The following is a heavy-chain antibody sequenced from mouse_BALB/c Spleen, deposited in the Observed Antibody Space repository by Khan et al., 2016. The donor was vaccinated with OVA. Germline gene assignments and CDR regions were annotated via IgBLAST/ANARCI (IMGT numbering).Heavy chain of an antibody. CDR1: GFSLSSYS. Sequence: QVQLKQSGPGLVAPSQSLSITCTVSGFSLSSYSVHWVRQPPGQGLEWLGMIWGGGGTDYNSAIKSKLSISKDNSKSHVFSRKNSLQTGGTALYDCARNGGMGYDVRGAMDYWGQGTSVTVSS. V-gene: IGHV2-6-4*01. J-gene: IGHJ4*01. D-gene: IGHD2-2*01. CDR3: ARNGGMGYDVRGAMDY. CDR2: IWGGGGT.